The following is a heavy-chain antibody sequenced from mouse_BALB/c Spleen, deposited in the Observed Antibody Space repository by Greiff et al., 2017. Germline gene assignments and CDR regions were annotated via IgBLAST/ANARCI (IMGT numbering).Heavy chain of an antibody. V-gene: IGHV7-1*02. Sequence: EVQVVESGGGLVQPGGSLRLSCATSGFTFSDFYMEWVRQPPGKRLEWIAASRNKANDYTTEYSASVKGRFIVSRDTSQSILYLQMNALRAEDTAIYYCARDAPYGNYSDAMDYWGQGTSVTVSS. CDR1: GFTFSDFY. CDR2: SRNKANDYTT. D-gene: IGHD2-1*01. J-gene: IGHJ4*01. CDR3: ARDAPYGNYSDAMDY.